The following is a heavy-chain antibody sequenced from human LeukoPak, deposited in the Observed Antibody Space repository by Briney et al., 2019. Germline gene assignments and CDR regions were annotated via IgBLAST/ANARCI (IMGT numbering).Heavy chain of an antibody. J-gene: IGHJ4*02. CDR3: ARAGYWAATGYATN. CDR2: INPSGGST. Sequence: ASVKVSCKASGYTFPNYYVHWVRQAPGQGLEWMGIINPSGGSTSYAQKFQGRVTMTRDTSTSTVYMELSSLRSENTAVYYCARAGYWAATGYATNWGQETLVTVSS. D-gene: IGHD6-13*01. V-gene: IGHV1-46*03. CDR1: GYTFPNYY.